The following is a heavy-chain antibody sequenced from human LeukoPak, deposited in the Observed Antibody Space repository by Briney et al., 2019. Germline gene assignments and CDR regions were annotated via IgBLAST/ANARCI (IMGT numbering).Heavy chain of an antibody. CDR2: ISTSGSTI. J-gene: IGHJ4*02. V-gene: IGHV3-11*01. Sequence: GESLRLSCAASGFTFSDYYMSWIRQAPGKGLEWVSYISTSGSTIYYVDSVKGRFAISRDNARTSLFLQMNSLRAEDTAVYYCARGDYYYDGSGYPIYYFDYWGQGTLVTVSS. D-gene: IGHD3-22*01. CDR3: ARGDYYYDGSGYPIYYFDY. CDR1: GFTFSDYY.